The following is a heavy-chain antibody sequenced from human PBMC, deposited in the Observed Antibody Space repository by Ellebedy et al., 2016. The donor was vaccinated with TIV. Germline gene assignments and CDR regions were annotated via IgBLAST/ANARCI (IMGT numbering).Heavy chain of an antibody. CDR2: ISSGDGTK. V-gene: IGHV3-11*01. CDR1: GFTFSDYY. D-gene: IGHD5-18*01. CDR3: ARATSPYNYGHYFDY. J-gene: IGHJ4*02. Sequence: GESLKISXVASGFTFSDYYMSWIRQAPGKGLEWVSYISSGDGTKYYADSVKGRFTISRDNAKNSLYLQMNSLRAEDTAVYYCARATSPYNYGHYFDYWGQGTLVTVSS.